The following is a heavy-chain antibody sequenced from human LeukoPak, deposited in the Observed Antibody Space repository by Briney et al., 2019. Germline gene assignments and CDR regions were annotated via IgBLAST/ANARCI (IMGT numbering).Heavy chain of an antibody. Sequence: PSETLSLTCAVYGGSFSGYYWSWIRQPPGKGLEWIGEINHSGSTNYNPSLKSRVTISVDTSKNQFSLKLSSVTAADTAVYYCARNPTGYYDSSGYYTPWAYLRLRWFDPWGQGTLVTVSS. CDR1: GGSFSGYY. D-gene: IGHD3-22*01. CDR2: INHSGST. CDR3: ARNPTGYYDSSGYYTPWAYLRLRWFDP. V-gene: IGHV4-34*01. J-gene: IGHJ5*02.